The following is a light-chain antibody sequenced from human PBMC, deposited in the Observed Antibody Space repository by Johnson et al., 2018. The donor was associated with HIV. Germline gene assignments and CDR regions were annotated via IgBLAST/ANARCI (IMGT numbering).Light chain of an antibody. CDR2: ENN. Sequence: QAVLTQPPSVSAAPGQKVTISCSGSSSNIGNNYVSWYQQLTGTAPKLLIYENNKRPSGIPERFSGSKSGTSATLGITGLQTGDEADYYCGTWDSSLSAGYFFGTGTKVTVL. V-gene: IGLV1-51*02. J-gene: IGLJ1*01. CDR1: SSNIGNNY. CDR3: GTWDSSLSAGYF.